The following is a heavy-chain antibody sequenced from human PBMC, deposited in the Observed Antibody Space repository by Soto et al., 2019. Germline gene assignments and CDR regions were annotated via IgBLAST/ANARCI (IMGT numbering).Heavy chain of an antibody. D-gene: IGHD6-19*01. CDR2: ISYDGRNK. V-gene: IGHV3-30*18. CDR3: VKDGSSGWPYYYGMDV. J-gene: IGHJ6*02. CDR1: GFTFRSYG. Sequence: LRLSCAASGFTFRSYGMHWVRQAPGKGLEWVAVISYDGRNKYYADSVKGRFTISRDNSKNTLYLQMSSLRPEDTAVYYCVKDGSSGWPYYYGMDVWGQGTTVTVSS.